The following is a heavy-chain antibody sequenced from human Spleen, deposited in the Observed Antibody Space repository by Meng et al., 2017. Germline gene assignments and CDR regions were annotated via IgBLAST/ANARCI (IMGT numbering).Heavy chain of an antibody. CDR3: SRGPTTMAHDFDY. J-gene: IGHJ4*02. V-gene: IGHV4-34*01. D-gene: IGHD4-11*01. CDR2: INHSGST. Sequence: QGQLQQCGEGLLKPSGTLSPPCVVSGGSLSDYNWSWIRQPPGKGLEWIGEINHSGSTNYNPSLESRATISVDTSQNNLSLKLSSVTAADSAVYYCSRGPTTMAHDFDYWGQGTLVTVSS. CDR1: GGSLSDYN.